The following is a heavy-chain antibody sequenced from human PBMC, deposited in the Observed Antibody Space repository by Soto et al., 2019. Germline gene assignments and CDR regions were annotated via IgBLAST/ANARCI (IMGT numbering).Heavy chain of an antibody. J-gene: IGHJ3*02. CDR1: GGSLTSDNHY. Sequence: QMQLQGSGPRLVKPSETLSLTCTVSGGSLTSDNHYWTWLRQSPGKGLEWIGYIFYSGLTNYNPSLKSRVTISRETSTNQFSLRLTSATAADTAVYYCAKSMLPHSFAIWDQGTLVVVSS. CDR3: AKSMLPHSFAI. V-gene: IGHV4-61*01. CDR2: IFYSGLT. D-gene: IGHD2-15*01.